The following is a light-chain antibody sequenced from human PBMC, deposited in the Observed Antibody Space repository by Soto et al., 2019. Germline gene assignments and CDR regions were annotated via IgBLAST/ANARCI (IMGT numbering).Light chain of an antibody. Sequence: EIVLTQSPGTLSLSPGEIATLSFRASQSVSSSYLAWYQQKPGQAPRLLIYGASIRATGIPDRFSGSGSGTDFTLTISRLEPEDFAVYYCQQYGSSPWTFGQGTKVDIK. CDR2: GAS. J-gene: IGKJ1*01. CDR3: QQYGSSPWT. CDR1: QSVSSSY. V-gene: IGKV3-20*01.